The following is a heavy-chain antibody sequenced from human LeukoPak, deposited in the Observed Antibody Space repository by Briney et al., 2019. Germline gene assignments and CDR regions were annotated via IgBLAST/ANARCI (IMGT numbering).Heavy chain of an antibody. CDR2: IYYSGST. CDR1: GGSISSSSYY. Sequence: SETLSLTCTVSGGSISSSSYYWGWIRQPPGKGLEWIGSIYYSGSTYYNPSLKSRVTISVDTSKNQFSLKLSSVTAADTAVYYCARHDGSYPGYYFDYWGQGTLVTVSS. J-gene: IGHJ4*02. CDR3: ARHDGSYPGYYFDY. D-gene: IGHD1-26*01. V-gene: IGHV4-39*01.